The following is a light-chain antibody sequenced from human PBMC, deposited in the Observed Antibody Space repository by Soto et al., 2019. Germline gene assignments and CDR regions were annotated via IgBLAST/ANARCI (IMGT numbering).Light chain of an antibody. Sequence: GDRVTITCRARQSISSYLNWYQQKPGKATKLLIYAASSLQTGVPSRFSGSASGSDCSITISSLQPKDFAPYYCQQSYSSPRYSSGQESNLLIK. CDR2: AAS. V-gene: IGKV1-39*01. J-gene: IGKJ2*01. CDR1: QSISSY. CDR3: QQSYSSPRYS.